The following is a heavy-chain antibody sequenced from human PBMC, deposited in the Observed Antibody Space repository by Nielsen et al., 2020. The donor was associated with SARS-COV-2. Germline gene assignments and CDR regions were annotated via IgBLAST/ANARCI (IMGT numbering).Heavy chain of an antibody. CDR1: GYTFTGYY. J-gene: IGHJ4*02. D-gene: IGHD1-26*01. Sequence: ASVKVPCKASGYTFTGYYMHWVRQAPGQGLEWMGWINPNSGGTNYAQKFQGWVTMTRDTSISTAYMELSRLRSDDTAVYYCARDEVGATTGFDYWGQGTLVTVSS. V-gene: IGHV1-2*04. CDR3: ARDEVGATTGFDY. CDR2: INPNSGGT.